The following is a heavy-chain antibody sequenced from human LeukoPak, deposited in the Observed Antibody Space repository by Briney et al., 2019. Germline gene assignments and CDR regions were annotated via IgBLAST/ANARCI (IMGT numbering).Heavy chain of an antibody. CDR3: AREIQPVYYMDV. V-gene: IGHV1-8*01. CDR1: GYSFSSYD. J-gene: IGHJ6*03. Sequence: ASVKVSCKASGYSFSSYDINWVRQATGQGLEWMGWMSPTNGHTGFAQRFQGRVTLTRNTSISTAYMELISLTSEDTAVYYCAREIQPVYYMDVWGKGTTVTVSS. CDR2: MSPTNGHT. D-gene: IGHD2-2*01.